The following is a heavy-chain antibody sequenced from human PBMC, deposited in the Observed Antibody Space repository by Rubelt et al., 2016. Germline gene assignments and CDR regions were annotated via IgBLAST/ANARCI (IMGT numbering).Heavy chain of an antibody. Sequence: QVQLQQWGAGLLKPSETLSLTCAVYGGSFSGYYWSWIRQPPGKGLEWSGEINHSGSTNYNPSLKSRVPISVDKSKNQFSLKLSSVTAADTAVYYCARRRRYSGSSYWYFDLWGRGTLVTVSS. CDR1: GGSFSGYY. CDR2: INHSGST. J-gene: IGHJ2*01. D-gene: IGHD1-26*01. V-gene: IGHV4-34*01. CDR3: ARRRRYSGSSYWYFDL.